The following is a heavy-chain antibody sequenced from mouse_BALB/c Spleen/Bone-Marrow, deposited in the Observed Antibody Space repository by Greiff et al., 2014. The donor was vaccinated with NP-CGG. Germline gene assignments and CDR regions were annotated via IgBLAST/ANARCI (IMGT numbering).Heavy chain of an antibody. CDR2: ISYSGST. CDR1: GDSITSGY. CDR3: ARSRDYYGNSLDY. D-gene: IGHD2-1*01. V-gene: IGHV3-8*02. J-gene: IGHJ2*01. Sequence: EVQRVESGPSLVKPSQTPSLTCSVIGDSITSGYWNWIRKFPGNKLEYMGYISYSGSTYYNPSLKSRISITRDTSKNQYYLQLNSVTTEDTATYYCARSRDYYGNSLDYWGQGTTLTVSS.